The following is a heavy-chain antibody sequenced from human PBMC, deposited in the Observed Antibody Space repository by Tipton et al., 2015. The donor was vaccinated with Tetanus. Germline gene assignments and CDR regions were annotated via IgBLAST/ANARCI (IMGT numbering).Heavy chain of an antibody. CDR1: GGSISSYY. J-gene: IGHJ6*02. CDR2: IYYSGST. Sequence: GLVKPSETLSLTCTVSGGSISSYYWSWIRQPPGKGLEWIGYIYYSGSTNYNPSLKSRVTISVDTSKNQFSLKLSSVTAADTAVYYCASSRFYYYYGMDVWGQGTTVTVSS. CDR3: ASSRFYYYYGMDV. V-gene: IGHV4-59*01.